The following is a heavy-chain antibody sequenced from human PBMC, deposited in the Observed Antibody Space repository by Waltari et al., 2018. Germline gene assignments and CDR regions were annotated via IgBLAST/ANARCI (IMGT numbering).Heavy chain of an antibody. CDR3: TRSTSISNAFNI. CDR1: GFPFSSYW. Sequence: EVQLVESGGGLVQPGGALSLSCEASGFPFSSYWMHWVRQAPGKGLVWVSRVNSEGTSTSYADSVKGRFTISRDNAKNTLYLQMNSLRAEDTAVYYCTRSTSISNAFNIWGQGTMVTVSS. J-gene: IGHJ3*02. D-gene: IGHD6-6*01. CDR2: VNSEGTST. V-gene: IGHV3-74*01.